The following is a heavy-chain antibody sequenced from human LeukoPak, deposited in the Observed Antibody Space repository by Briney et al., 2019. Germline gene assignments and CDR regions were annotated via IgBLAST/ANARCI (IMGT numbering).Heavy chain of an antibody. D-gene: IGHD3/OR15-3a*01. CDR2: ITPTIDIT. CDR3: AKSDWLSRLIYKNGLDI. V-gene: IGHV1-69*02. J-gene: IGHJ6*02. CDR1: GGTFDGYS. Sequence: ASVKVSCKASGGTFDGYSISWVRQAPRQGLEWVGTITPTIDITDYTQTLQGRVTITADKSTNTAYMELSGLRPEDTAVYYCAKSDWLSRLIYKNGLDIWGQGTTVTVSS.